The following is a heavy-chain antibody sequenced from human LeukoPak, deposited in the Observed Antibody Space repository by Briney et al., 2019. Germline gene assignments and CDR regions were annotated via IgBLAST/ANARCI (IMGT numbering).Heavy chain of an antibody. CDR3: AKDQVRAAGKEGIY. CDR2: ISGSGGST. J-gene: IGHJ4*02. D-gene: IGHD6-13*01. V-gene: IGHV3-23*01. CDR1: GFTFSSYA. Sequence: GGSLRLSCAASGFTFSSYAMSWVRQAPGNGLEWVSAISGSGGSTYYADSVKGRFTISRDNSKNTLYLQMNSLRAEDTAVYYCAKDQVRAAGKEGIYWGQGTLVTVSS.